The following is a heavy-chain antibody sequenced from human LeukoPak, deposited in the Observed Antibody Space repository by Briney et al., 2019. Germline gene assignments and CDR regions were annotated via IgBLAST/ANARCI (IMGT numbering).Heavy chain of an antibody. CDR2: IQYDESNR. CDR3: AKDHYSRSFDY. CDR1: GFTFSSYG. D-gene: IGHD6-6*01. V-gene: IGHV3-30*02. Sequence: SGRSLRLSCAASGFTFSSYGMHWVRQAPGKGLEWVAFIQYDESNRYYADSVKGRFTISRDNSKNTLYLQMNSLRPEDTAVYYCAKDHYSRSFDYWGQGTLVSVSS. J-gene: IGHJ4*02.